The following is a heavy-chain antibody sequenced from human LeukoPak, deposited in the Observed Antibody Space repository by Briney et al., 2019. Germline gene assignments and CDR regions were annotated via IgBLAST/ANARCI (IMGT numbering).Heavy chain of an antibody. D-gene: IGHD2/OR15-2a*01. Sequence: QPGGSLRLSCAASGFTVSSNYMSWVRQAPGKGLEWVSAISGSGGDTFYADSVQGRFTVTRDNSKNTLYLQMNSLRAEDTAVYYCAKAWGLFCNNIHCLFWGQGTLVTVSS. CDR3: AKAWGLFCNNIHCLF. CDR2: ISGSGGDT. CDR1: GFTVSSNY. J-gene: IGHJ4*02. V-gene: IGHV3-23*01.